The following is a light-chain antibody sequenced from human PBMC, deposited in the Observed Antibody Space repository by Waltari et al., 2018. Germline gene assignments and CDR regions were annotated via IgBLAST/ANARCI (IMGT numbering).Light chain of an antibody. CDR3: GTWDTSLSALI. CDR2: ENN. Sequence: QSVLTQPPSVSAAPGQKVTISCSGSSPNIGNDYVSWYQQLPGTAPKLFIYENNKRPAGIPDRFSGSKSGTSATLGITGLQTGDEADYCCGTWDTSLSALIFGGGTKLTVL. V-gene: IGLV1-51*01. CDR1: SPNIGNDY. J-gene: IGLJ2*01.